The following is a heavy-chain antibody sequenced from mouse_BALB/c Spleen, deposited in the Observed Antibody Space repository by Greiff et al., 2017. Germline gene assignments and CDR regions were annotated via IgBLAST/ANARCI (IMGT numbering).Heavy chain of an antibody. CDR3: ARGGYWFAY. D-gene: IGHD1-1*02. CDR1: GFNIKDTY. V-gene: IGHV14-3*02. CDR2: IDPANGNT. Sequence: VHVKQSGAELVKPGASVKLSCTASGFNIKDTYMHWVKQRPEQGLEWIGRIDPANGNTKYDPKFQGKATITADTSSNTAYLQLSSLTSEDTAVYYCARGGYWFAYWGQGTLVTVSA. J-gene: IGHJ3*01.